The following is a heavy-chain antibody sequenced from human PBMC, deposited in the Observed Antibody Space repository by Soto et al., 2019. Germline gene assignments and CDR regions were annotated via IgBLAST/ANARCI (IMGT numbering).Heavy chain of an antibody. CDR3: ARTSFGGSSYYSGMDV. CDR2: IYPGYSDT. J-gene: IGHJ6*04. V-gene: IGHV5-51*01. CDR1: GYIFTIYL. Sequence: PGESLKMSFTCSGYIFTIYLIGGGRQLPGKGLYWMGIIYPGYSDTRYSPSFQGQFTISADRSISTAYLQWSSLRAADTAMYYCARTSFGGSSYYSGMDVWGKGTTVSVSS. D-gene: IGHD1-26*01.